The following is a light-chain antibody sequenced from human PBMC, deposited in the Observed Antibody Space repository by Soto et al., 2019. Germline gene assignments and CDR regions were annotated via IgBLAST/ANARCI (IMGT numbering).Light chain of an antibody. CDR3: QQYGSSPYT. CDR2: DAS. Sequence: DIVLTHSPATLYFSPGESATLSCGASQRVPATYLGWYQHKPGLAPRLLIYDASSRATGIPDRFSGSGSGTDFTLTISRLEPEDFAVYYCQQYGSSPYTFGQGTKVDIK. CDR1: QRVPATY. J-gene: IGKJ2*01. V-gene: IGKV3D-20*01.